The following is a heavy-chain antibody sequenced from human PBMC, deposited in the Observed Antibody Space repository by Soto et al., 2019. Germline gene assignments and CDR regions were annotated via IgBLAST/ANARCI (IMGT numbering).Heavy chain of an antibody. CDR1: GYTFTSDG. CDR2: ISAHNGNT. D-gene: IGHD6-6*01. CDR3: VMSIPTSLQH. Sequence: ASVKVSCKASGYTFTSDGLSWVRQAPGQGLEWMGWISAHNGNTNYAQKLQGRVTMTTDTSASTAYMALRSLRSDDTAVYYCVMSIPTSLQHWGQGTLVTVSS. V-gene: IGHV1-18*01. J-gene: IGHJ1*01.